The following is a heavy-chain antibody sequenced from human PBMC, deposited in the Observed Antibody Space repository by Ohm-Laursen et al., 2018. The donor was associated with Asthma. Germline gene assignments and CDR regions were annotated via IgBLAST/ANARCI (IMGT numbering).Heavy chain of an antibody. D-gene: IGHD6-13*01. Sequence: SLRLSCTASGFTFSSYSMNWVRQAPGKGLGWVSFISSSSSYFYYADSVKGLFTTCRDNAKNSLYLQMNSLRAEDTAVYYCARDKIGWGAAAGRPSDAFDIWGQGTMVTVSS. CDR3: ARDKIGWGAAAGRPSDAFDI. CDR1: GFTFSSYS. V-gene: IGHV3-21*01. CDR2: ISSSSSYF. J-gene: IGHJ3*02.